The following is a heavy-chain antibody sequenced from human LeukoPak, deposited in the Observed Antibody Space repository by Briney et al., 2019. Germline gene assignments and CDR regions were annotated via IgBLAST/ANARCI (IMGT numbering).Heavy chain of an antibody. Sequence: ASVKVSCKASGYTFTGYYMHWVRQAPGQGLEWMGWISPNSGGTNYAQKFQGRVTMTRDTSISTAYMELSRLRPDDTAVYYCARVRRAGGTYDAFDIWGQGTMVTVSS. D-gene: IGHD6-13*01. CDR3: ARVRRAGGTYDAFDI. CDR2: ISPNSGGT. J-gene: IGHJ3*02. V-gene: IGHV1-2*02. CDR1: GYTFTGYY.